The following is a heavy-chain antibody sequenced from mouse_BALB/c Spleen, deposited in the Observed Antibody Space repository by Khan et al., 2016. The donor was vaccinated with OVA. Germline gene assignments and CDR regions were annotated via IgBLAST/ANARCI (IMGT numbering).Heavy chain of an antibody. Sequence: EVQLQESGPGLVKPSQSLSLTCTVTGYSITSDYAWNWIRQFPGNKLEWMGYISYSGRTSHNPSLKSRISITRDTSKNQFFLQLNTVTTEHTATYSCARSVTMTTVVATDVDYGGQGATLTVSS. CDR2: ISYSGRT. CDR1: GYSITSDYA. D-gene: IGHD1-1*01. J-gene: IGHJ2*01. V-gene: IGHV3-2*02. CDR3: ARSVTMTTVVATDVDY.